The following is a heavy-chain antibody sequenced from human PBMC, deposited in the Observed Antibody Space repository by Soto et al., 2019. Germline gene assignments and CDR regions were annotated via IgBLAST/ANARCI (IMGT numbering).Heavy chain of an antibody. CDR2: ISAYNGNT. D-gene: IGHD3-10*01. J-gene: IGHJ5*02. V-gene: IGHV1-18*01. CDR1: GYTFTNYG. Sequence: QVQLVQSGAEVKKPGASVKVSCKASGYTFTNYGISCVRQAPGQGLEWSGWISAYNGNTKYAQKLQGRVTMTTDTSTSTAYMELRSLRSDDTAVYYCARGVGSGSYYNQYNWFDPWGQGTLVTVSS. CDR3: ARGVGSGSYYNQYNWFDP.